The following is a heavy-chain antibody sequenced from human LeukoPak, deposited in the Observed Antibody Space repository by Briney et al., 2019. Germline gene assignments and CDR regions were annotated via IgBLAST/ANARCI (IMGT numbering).Heavy chain of an antibody. CDR3: ARLYYSSGFSTDY. D-gene: IGHD2-15*01. Sequence: PSETLSLTCNVSGASISSGDYYWGWIRQPPGKGLEWIGTMYSSGSTFYNPSLKRRVTVSVDTSKNLFSVRLTSVTAADTAVYYCARLYYSSGFSTDYWGRGTLVTVSS. CDR2: MYSSGST. J-gene: IGHJ4*02. V-gene: IGHV4-39*01. CDR1: GASISSGDYY.